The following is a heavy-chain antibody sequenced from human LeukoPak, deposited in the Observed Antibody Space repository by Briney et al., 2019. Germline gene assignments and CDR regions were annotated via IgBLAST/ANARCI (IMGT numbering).Heavy chain of an antibody. D-gene: IGHD2-2*01. CDR2: ISAYNGNT. CDR1: GYTFTSYG. CDR3: ARAGVPRCSSTSCYYWFDP. J-gene: IGHJ5*02. Sequence: GASVNVSCKASGYTFTSYGISWVRQAAGQGLEWMGWISAYNGNTNYAQKLQGRVTMTTDTSTSTAYMELRSLRSDDTVVYYCARAGVPRCSSTSCYYWFDPWGQGTLVTVSS. V-gene: IGHV1-18*01.